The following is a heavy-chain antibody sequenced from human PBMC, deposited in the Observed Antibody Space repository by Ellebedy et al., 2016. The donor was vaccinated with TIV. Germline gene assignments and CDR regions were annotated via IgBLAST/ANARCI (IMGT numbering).Heavy chain of an antibody. V-gene: IGHV3-33*01. J-gene: IGHJ4*02. CDR3: ARGNPPTTDLDY. Sequence: GGSLRLSXAASGFTFSSYGMHWVRQAPGKGLEWVAVIWHDGSDQRYADSVKGRFTISRDTSKNTVYLQMNSLRAEDTAVYYCARGNPPTTDLDYWGQGTVVTVSS. D-gene: IGHD1-14*01. CDR2: IWHDGSDQ. CDR1: GFTFSSYG.